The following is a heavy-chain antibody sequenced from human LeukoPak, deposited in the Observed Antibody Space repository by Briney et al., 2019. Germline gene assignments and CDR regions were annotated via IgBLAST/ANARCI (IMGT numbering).Heavy chain of an antibody. J-gene: IGHJ4*02. D-gene: IGHD5/OR15-5a*01. CDR3: STRDQSRTHVVPADY. Sequence: PSETLSLTCSVSGVSVTSDNWWTWVRQPSEQGLEWIGEIHHGGTINYNPSLTSRVSISIDKSQNQLSLKLQSVTAADTAVYYCSTRDQSRTHVVPADYWGQGTLVTVTS. CDR1: GVSVTSDNW. V-gene: IGHV4-4*02. CDR2: IHHGGTI.